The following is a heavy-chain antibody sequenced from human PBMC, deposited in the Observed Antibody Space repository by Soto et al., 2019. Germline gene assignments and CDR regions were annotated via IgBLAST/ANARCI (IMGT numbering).Heavy chain of an antibody. J-gene: IGHJ4*02. CDR2: VFTTGTT. CDR1: GGSINNYY. D-gene: IGHD1-7*01. V-gene: IGHV4-4*07. Sequence: SETLSLTCSVTGGSINNYYWSWVRQSAGKGLEWIGRVFTTGTTDYNPSLKGRVTISVDTSKNQFSLSLRSVTAADTAVYYCASRDPGTSVDYWGQGTLVTVSS. CDR3: ASRDPGTSVDY.